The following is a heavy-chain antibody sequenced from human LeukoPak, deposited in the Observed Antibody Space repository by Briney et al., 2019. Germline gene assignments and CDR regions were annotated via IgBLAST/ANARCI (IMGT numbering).Heavy chain of an antibody. CDR1: GGSISSSSYY. CDR3: ARGGYYYGSGSYLFDY. CDR2: IYYSGST. J-gene: IGHJ4*02. V-gene: IGHV4-61*05. D-gene: IGHD3-10*01. Sequence: SETLSLTCTVSGGSISSSSYYWGWIRQPPGKGLEWIGYIYYSGSTNYNPSLKSRVTISVDTSKNQFSLKLSSVTAADTAVYYCARGGYYYGSGSYLFDYWGQGTLVTVSS.